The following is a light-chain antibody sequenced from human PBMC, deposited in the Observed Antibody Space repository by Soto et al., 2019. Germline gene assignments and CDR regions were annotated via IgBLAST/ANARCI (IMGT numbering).Light chain of an antibody. V-gene: IGKV1-9*01. CDR1: QGISSY. J-gene: IGKJ5*01. CDR3: QQLNSYPIT. Sequence: QFTQSPWSLSAIKRSRDRIVWRDSQGISSYLAWYQQKPGKAPKLLIYAASTLQSGVPSSFSGSGSATDCTLTISSLQPEEFATYYCQQLNSYPITFGQGTRLEIK. CDR2: AAS.